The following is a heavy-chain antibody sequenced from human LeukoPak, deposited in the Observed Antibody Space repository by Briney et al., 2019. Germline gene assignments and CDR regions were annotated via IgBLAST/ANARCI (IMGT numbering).Heavy chain of an antibody. Sequence: EASVKVSCKVSGYTLTELSMHWVRQAPGKGLEWMGGFDPEDGETIYAQKFQGRVTMTEDTSTDTAYMELSSLRSEDTAVYYCARDQDIVVVVAAPLFDYWGQGTLVTVSS. CDR2: FDPEDGET. CDR1: GYTLTELS. J-gene: IGHJ4*02. CDR3: ARDQDIVVVVAAPLFDY. V-gene: IGHV1-24*01. D-gene: IGHD2-15*01.